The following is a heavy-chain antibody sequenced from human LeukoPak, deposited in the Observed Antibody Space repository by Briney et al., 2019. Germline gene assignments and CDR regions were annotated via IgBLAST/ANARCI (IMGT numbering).Heavy chain of an antibody. CDR1: GGSSNSYY. V-gene: IGHV4-4*09. Sequence: TSETLSLTCTVSGGSSNSYYWGWIRQPPGNGLEWIGLMYPSGSTTYNPSVKSRVSISVDTSKNQVSLTVSSVAAADTAVYYCARLAIRSTWYFDLWGRGTLVSVSS. D-gene: IGHD3-10*01. J-gene: IGHJ2*01. CDR2: MYPSGST. CDR3: ARLAIRSTWYFDL.